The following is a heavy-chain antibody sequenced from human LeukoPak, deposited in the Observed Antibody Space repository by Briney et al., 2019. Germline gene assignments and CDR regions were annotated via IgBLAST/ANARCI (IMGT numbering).Heavy chain of an antibody. Sequence: GGSLRLSCAASGFTFSSYSMNWVRQAPGKGLEWVANIKQDGSEKYYVDSVKGRFTISRDNAKNSLYLQMNSLRAEDTAVYYCARDLYYYGSGSYYNDWGQGTLVTVSS. CDR1: GFTFSSYS. CDR3: ARDLYYYGSGSYYND. J-gene: IGHJ4*02. V-gene: IGHV3-7*01. CDR2: IKQDGSEK. D-gene: IGHD3-10*01.